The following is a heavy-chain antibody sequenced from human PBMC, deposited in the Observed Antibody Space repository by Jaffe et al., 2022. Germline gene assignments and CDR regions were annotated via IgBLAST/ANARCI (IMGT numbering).Heavy chain of an antibody. CDR2: INPSGGST. J-gene: IGHJ5*02. D-gene: IGHD3-10*01. CDR3: ARDPGVVRGVITQNWFDP. CDR1: GYTFTSYY. Sequence: QVQLVQSGAEVKKPGASVKVSCKASGYTFTSYYMHWVRQAPGQGLEWMGIINPSGGSTSYAQKFQGRVTMTRDTSTSTVYMELSSLRSEDTAVYYCARDPGVVRGVITQNWFDPWGQGTLVTVSS. V-gene: IGHV1-46*01.